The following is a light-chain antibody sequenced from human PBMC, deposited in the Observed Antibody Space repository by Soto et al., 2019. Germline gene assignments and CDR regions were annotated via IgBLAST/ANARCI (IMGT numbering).Light chain of an antibody. J-gene: IGLJ3*02. V-gene: IGLV2-11*01. CDR1: SKDVGLYNY. CDR3: CSYAGNYLLL. Sequence: QSVLTQPRSVSGSPGQSVTISCTGSSKDVGLYNYVSWYQQLPGKAPKLMIYDVNKRPSGVPDRFSGSKSGNTASLTISGLQAEDEADYSCCSYAGNYLLLFGGGTKLTVL. CDR2: DVN.